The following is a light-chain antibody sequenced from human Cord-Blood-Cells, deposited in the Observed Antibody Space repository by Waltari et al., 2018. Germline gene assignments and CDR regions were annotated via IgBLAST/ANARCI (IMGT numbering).Light chain of an antibody. CDR2: GNS. V-gene: IGLV1-40*01. CDR3: QSYDSSHWV. Sequence: QSVLTQPPSVSGAPGQRVTISCTGSSSNIGACYDVHWYQQLPGTAPKLLIYGNSNRPSGVPDRFSGSKSGTSASLAITGLQAEDEADYYCQSYDSSHWVFGGGTKLTVL. J-gene: IGLJ3*02. CDR1: SSNIGACYD.